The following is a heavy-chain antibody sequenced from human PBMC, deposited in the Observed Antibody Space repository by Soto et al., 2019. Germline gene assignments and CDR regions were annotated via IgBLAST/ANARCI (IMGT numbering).Heavy chain of an antibody. CDR1: GGSISSGDYY. Sequence: SETLSLTCTVSGGSISSGDYYWSWIRQPPGKGLEWIGYIYYSGSTYYNPSLKSRVTISVDTSKNQFSLKLSSVTAADTAVYYCARGGSSSAGFDYWGQGTLVTVSS. J-gene: IGHJ4*02. CDR3: ARGGSSSAGFDY. D-gene: IGHD6-13*01. CDR2: IYYSGST. V-gene: IGHV4-30-4*01.